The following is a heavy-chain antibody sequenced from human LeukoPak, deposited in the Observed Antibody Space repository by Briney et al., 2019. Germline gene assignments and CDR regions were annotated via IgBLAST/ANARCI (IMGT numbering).Heavy chain of an antibody. CDR1: GYSFTSYW. V-gene: IGHV5-10-1*01. CDR3: ASQRDPTYYYYGMDV. Sequence: GESLRISCKGSGYSFTSYWISWVRQMPGKGLEWMGRIDPSDSYTNYSPSFQGHVTISADKSIGTAYLQWSSLKPSDTAMYYCASQRDPTYYYYGMDVWGQGTTVSVSS. CDR2: IDPSDSYT. J-gene: IGHJ6*02.